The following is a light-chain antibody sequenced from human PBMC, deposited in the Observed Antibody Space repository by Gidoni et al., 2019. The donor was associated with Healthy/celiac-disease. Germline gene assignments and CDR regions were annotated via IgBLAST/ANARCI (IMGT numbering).Light chain of an antibody. CDR2: WAS. Sequence: DIVMTQSPASLTVSLGERASINCKSSQTSLYNSNNKNYLAWYQQKPGQPPRLLIYWASTRESGVPDRFSGSGSGTDFTLTISSLQAEDVAVYYCQQYFTSPWTFGQGTKVEIK. V-gene: IGKV4-1*01. J-gene: IGKJ1*01. CDR1: QTSLYNSNNKNY. CDR3: QQYFTSPWT.